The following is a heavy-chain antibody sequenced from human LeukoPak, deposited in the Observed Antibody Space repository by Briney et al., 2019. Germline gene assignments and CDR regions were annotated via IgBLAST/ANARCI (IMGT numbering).Heavy chain of an antibody. V-gene: IGHV1-2*02. CDR3: ARVLLGGGYYYMDV. Sequence: ASVKVSCKASGYTFTGYYIHWVRQAPGQGLECMGWINPNSGGTNYAQKLQGRVTMTTDTSTSTAYMELRSLRSDDTAVYYCARVLLGGGYYYMDVWGKGTTVTISS. CDR2: INPNSGGT. CDR1: GYTFTGYY. D-gene: IGHD3-10*01. J-gene: IGHJ6*03.